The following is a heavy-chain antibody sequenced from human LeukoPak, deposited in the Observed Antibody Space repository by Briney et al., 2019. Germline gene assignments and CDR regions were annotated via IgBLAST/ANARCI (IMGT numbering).Heavy chain of an antibody. CDR3: ARQNYDFWSGYDYSWFDP. J-gene: IGHJ5*02. Sequence: GESLKISCKGSGYSFTSYWISWVRQMPGKGLEWMGRIDPSDSYTNYSPSFQGHVTISADKSISTAYLQWSSLKASDTAMYYCARQNYDFWSGYDYSWFDPWGQGTLVTVSS. CDR1: GYSFTSYW. CDR2: IDPSDSYT. D-gene: IGHD3-3*01. V-gene: IGHV5-10-1*01.